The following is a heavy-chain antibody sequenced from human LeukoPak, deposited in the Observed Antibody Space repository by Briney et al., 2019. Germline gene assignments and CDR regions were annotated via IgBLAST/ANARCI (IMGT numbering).Heavy chain of an antibody. J-gene: IGHJ4*02. V-gene: IGHV3-7*03. CDR3: AREDHSNYEY. CDR2: IKQDGTEK. CDR1: GFTFSSYW. D-gene: IGHD4-11*01. Sequence: GGPLRLSCAASGFTFSSYWMSWVRQAPGKGLEWVASIKQDGTEKHYVDSVKGRFTISKDNAKNSLYLQMNSLRAEDTAVYYCAREDHSNYEYWGQGTLVTVSS.